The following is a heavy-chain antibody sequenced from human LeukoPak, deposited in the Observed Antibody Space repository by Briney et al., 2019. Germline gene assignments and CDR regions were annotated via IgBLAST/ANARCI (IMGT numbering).Heavy chain of an antibody. V-gene: IGHV1-18*01. CDR1: GYTFTSYG. CDR2: ISAYNGNT. Sequence: ASVKVSCKASGYTFTSYGISWVRQAPGQGLEWIGWISAYNGNTNYAQKLQGRATMTTGTSTSTAYMELRSLRSDDTAVYYCATADGYAYFDYWGQGTLVSVSS. J-gene: IGHJ4*02. CDR3: ATADGYAYFDY. D-gene: IGHD5-24*01.